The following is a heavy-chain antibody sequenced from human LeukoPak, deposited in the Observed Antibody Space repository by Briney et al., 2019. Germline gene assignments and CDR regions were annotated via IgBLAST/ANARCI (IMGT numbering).Heavy chain of an antibody. CDR2: IYYSGST. CDR1: GGSISSSSYY. V-gene: IGHV4-39*01. D-gene: IGHD2-15*01. CDR3: ARRKDIVVVVAGAFDI. J-gene: IGHJ3*02. Sequence: PSETLSLTCTVSGGSISSSSYYWGWIRQPPGKGLEWIGSIYYSGSTYYNLSLKSRVTISVDTSKNQFSLKLSSVTAADTAVYYCARRKDIVVVVAGAFDIWGQGTMVTVSS.